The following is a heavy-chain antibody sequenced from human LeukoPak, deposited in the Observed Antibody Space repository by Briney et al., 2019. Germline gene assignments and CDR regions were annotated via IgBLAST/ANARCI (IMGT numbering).Heavy chain of an antibody. CDR1: GFTFSDYT. D-gene: IGHD1-7*01. CDR3: ARDRNWNYDY. J-gene: IGHJ4*02. CDR2: IGGSGDSI. Sequence: GGSLRLSCAASGFTFSDYTMDWVRQAPGKGLERVSSIGGSGDSIYYADSVKGRFTISRDNAKNSLDLQMNSLRVEDTAVYYCARDRNWNYDYWGQGTLVTVSS. V-gene: IGHV3-21*01.